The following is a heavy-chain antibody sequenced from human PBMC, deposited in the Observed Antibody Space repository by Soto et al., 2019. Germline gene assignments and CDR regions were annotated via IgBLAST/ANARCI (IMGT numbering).Heavy chain of an antibody. V-gene: IGHV1-18*01. CDR1: GYTFTSYG. CDR3: ARVEYCSGGSCYYYYYYYGIDV. CDR2: ISAYNGNT. D-gene: IGHD2-15*01. Sequence: ASVKVSCKSSGYTFTSYGISWVRQAPGQGLEWMGWISAYNGNTNYAQKLQGRVTMTTDTSTSTAYMELRSLRSDDTAVYYCARVEYCSGGSCYYYYYYYGIDVWGQGTTVTVSS. J-gene: IGHJ6*02.